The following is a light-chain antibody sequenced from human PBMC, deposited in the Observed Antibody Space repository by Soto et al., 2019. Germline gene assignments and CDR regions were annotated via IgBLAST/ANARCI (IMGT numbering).Light chain of an antibody. CDR3: YQSGSTRPM. J-gene: IGKJ1*01. CDR1: QSVTNNQ. V-gene: IGKV3-20*01. CDR2: GAS. Sequence: EIVLTRSPGTFSLSQGERATLSCRASQSVTNNQFAWFRQKPGQAPRLLIRGASNRATGIPDRFSGSGSGTDFTLTIIRLEPEDFVMFYCYQSGSTRPMLGQGTKADIK.